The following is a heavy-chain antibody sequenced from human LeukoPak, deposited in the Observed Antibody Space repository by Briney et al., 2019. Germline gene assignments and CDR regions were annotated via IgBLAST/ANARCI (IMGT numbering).Heavy chain of an antibody. V-gene: IGHV4-39*07. D-gene: IGHD4-17*01. CDR2: IYYSGST. J-gene: IGHJ6*03. CDR3: AKSSVTTALYYMDV. Sequence: KPSETLSLTCTVSGGSISGSSYYWGWIRQPPGKGLEWIGSIYYSGSTYYNPSLKSRVTISVDTSKNQFSLKLSSVTAADTAVYYCAKSSVTTALYYMDVWGKGTTVTVSS. CDR1: GGSISGSSYY.